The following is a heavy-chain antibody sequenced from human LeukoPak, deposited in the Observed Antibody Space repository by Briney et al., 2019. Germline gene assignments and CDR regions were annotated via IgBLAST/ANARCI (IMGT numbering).Heavy chain of an antibody. J-gene: IGHJ3*02. CDR1: GFTVSSNY. CDR2: IYSGGST. CDR3: ASRGATYYYDSSGYFAFDI. Sequence: PGGSLRLSCAASGFTVSSNYMSWVRQAPGKGLEWVSVIYSGGSTYYADSVKGRFTISRDNSKNTLYLQMNSLRAEDTAVYYCASRGATYYYDSSGYFAFDIWGRGTMVTVSS. D-gene: IGHD3-22*01. V-gene: IGHV3-53*01.